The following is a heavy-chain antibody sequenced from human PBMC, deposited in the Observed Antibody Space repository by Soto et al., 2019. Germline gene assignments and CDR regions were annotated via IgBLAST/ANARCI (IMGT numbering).Heavy chain of an antibody. D-gene: IGHD2-2*01. J-gene: IGHJ5*02. Sequence: GESLKISCTGVGYSFTSYWIAWVRQMPGKGLEWMGIIYPGDSDTRYSPSFQGQVTISADKSITTVYLQWSSLKASDTAMYYCARGYCTTTICDPWFDPWGQGTLVTVSS. V-gene: IGHV5-51*01. CDR2: IYPGDSDT. CDR1: GYSFTSYW. CDR3: ARGYCTTTICDPWFDP.